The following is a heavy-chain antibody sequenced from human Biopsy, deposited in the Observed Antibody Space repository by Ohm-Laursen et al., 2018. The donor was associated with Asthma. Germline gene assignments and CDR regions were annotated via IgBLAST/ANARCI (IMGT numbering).Heavy chain of an antibody. CDR3: ARGDSSNWSHYYFDY. V-gene: IGHV3-53*01. J-gene: IGHJ4*02. CDR1: GFAVSRDY. CDR2: IYSGGTS. Sequence: GSLRLSCAASGFAVSRDYMFWVRQAPGKGLEWVSVIYSGGTSHTADSVRGRFTISRDYFKNTLYLQMHSLRAEDTAAYYCARGDSSNWSHYYFDYWGQGTLVTVSS. D-gene: IGHD3-22*01.